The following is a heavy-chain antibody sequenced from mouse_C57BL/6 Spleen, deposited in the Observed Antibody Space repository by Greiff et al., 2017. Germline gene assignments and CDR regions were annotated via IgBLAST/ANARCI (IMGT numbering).Heavy chain of an antibody. Sequence: EVKLVESGGGLVQPGGSMKLSCVASGFTFSNYWMNWVRQSPEKGLEWVAQIRLKSDNYATHYAESVKGRFTISRDDSKSSVYLQMNNLRAEDTGIYYCTKPYGNYAWFAYWGQGTLVTVSA. D-gene: IGHD2-1*01. CDR1: GFTFSNYW. CDR3: TKPYGNYAWFAY. V-gene: IGHV6-3*01. J-gene: IGHJ3*01. CDR2: IRLKSDNYAT.